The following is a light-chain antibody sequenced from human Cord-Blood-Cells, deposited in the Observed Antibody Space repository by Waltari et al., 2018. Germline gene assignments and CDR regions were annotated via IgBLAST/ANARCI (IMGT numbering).Light chain of an antibody. J-gene: IGLJ3*02. V-gene: IGLV1-44*01. CDR1: SSNIGSNT. Sequence: QSVLTQPPSASGTPGQRVTISCSGSSSNIGSNTVNWYQQLPGTPPKLLIYSINQRPSGVPDRFSGSKSGTSASLAISGLQSEDEADYYCAAWDDSLNGWVFGGGTKLTVL. CDR3: AAWDDSLNGWV. CDR2: SIN.